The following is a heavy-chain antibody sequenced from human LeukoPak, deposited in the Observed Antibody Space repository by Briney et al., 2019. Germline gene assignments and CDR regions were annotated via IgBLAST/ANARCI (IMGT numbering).Heavy chain of an antibody. CDR1: GFAFSNYW. CDR3: ARGSLEWLLSVEDYMDV. CDR2: MNEDGSEK. Sequence: GGSLRLSCAASGFAFSNYWMSWVRQAPGKGLEWVANMNEDGSEKNYVDSVKGRFTISRDNAKNSLYLQMNSLRAEDTALYYCARGSLEWLLSVEDYMDVWGKGTTVTVSS. J-gene: IGHJ6*03. D-gene: IGHD3-3*01. V-gene: IGHV3-7*03.